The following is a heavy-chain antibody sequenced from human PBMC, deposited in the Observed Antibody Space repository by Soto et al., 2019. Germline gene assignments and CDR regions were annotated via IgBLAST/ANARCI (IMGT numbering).Heavy chain of an antibody. CDR2: ISNSGGST. Sequence: GGSLRLSCAASGFIFSTYAMNWVRQAPGKGLEWVSAISNSGGSTFYAESVRGRFTISRDNSIKTLYLQMRSLRTEDTAVYYCAHPRGYGVFDAVDIWGRGTMVTVSS. J-gene: IGHJ3*02. V-gene: IGHV3-23*01. CDR1: GFIFSTYA. CDR3: AHPRGYGVFDAVDI. D-gene: IGHD4-17*01.